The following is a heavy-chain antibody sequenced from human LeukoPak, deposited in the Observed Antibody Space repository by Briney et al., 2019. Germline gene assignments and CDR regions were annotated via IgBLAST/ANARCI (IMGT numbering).Heavy chain of an antibody. CDR3: IKGDTNYYYGMDV. D-gene: IGHD3-10*01. CDR1: GFTFGDYA. Sequence: PGGSLRLSCTTSGFTFGDYAMSWVRQAPGKGLEWVGFIRSKAYGGATQYAASVKGRFTISRDDSKSIAYLQMNSLKTEDTAVYYCIKGDTNYYYGMDVWGQGTTVTVSS. J-gene: IGHJ6*02. CDR2: IRSKAYGGAT. V-gene: IGHV3-49*04.